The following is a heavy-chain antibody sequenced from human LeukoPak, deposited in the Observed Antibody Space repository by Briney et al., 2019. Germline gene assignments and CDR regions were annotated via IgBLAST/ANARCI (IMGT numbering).Heavy chain of an antibody. V-gene: IGHV1-69*05. CDR1: GGTFSSYA. J-gene: IGHJ4*02. CDR3: ATTAIVGATTRFDY. CDR2: IIPIFGTA. Sequence: SVKVSCKASGGTFSSYAISWVRQAPGQGLEWMGGIIPIFGTANYAQKFQGRVTITTDESTSTAYMELSSLRSEDTAVYYCATTAIVGATTRFDYWGQGTVVTVFS. D-gene: IGHD1-26*01.